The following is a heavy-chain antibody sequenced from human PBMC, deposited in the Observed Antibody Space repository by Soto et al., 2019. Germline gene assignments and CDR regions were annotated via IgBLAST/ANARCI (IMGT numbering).Heavy chain of an antibody. D-gene: IGHD3-22*01. Sequence: QVQLVQSGAEVKKPGSSVKVSCKASGGTFSSYAISWVRQAPVQGLEWMGGIIPIFGTANYAQKFQGRVTITADKSTSTAYMALSSLRAEDTAVYYCASCLYYDSSGYYWTPQYYYGMDVWGQGTTVTVSS. J-gene: IGHJ6*02. CDR1: GGTFSSYA. CDR2: IIPIFGTA. V-gene: IGHV1-69*06. CDR3: ASCLYYDSSGYYWTPQYYYGMDV.